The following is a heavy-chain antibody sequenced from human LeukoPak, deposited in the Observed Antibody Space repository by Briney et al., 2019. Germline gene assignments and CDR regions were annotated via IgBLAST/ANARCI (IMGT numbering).Heavy chain of an antibody. CDR1: GFTFSSYS. J-gene: IGHJ4*02. CDR2: ISSSSSYI. V-gene: IGHV3-21*01. CDR3: ARDTTGYSSSFGGYYFDY. D-gene: IGHD6-13*01. Sequence: GGSLRLSCAASGFTFSSYSMNWVRQAPGKGLEWVSSISSSSSYIYYADSVKGRFTISRDNAKNSLYLQMNSLRAEDTAVYYCARDTTGYSSSFGGYYFDYWGQGTLVTVSS.